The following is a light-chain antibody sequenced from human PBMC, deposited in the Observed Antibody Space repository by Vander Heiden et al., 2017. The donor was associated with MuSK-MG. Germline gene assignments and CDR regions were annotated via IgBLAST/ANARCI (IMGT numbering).Light chain of an antibody. J-gene: IGKJ1*01. CDR1: QSVSSNY. V-gene: IGKV3-20*01. CDR2: GAS. Sequence: EMVLTRAPGGLCWSPGERATLSCRASQSVSSNYLAWYQQKPGQAPRLLIYGASSRATGFPDRFSGSGSGTDFTLTIIRLEPEDIAVYSCQQYASSPRTFGQGTKVEIK. CDR3: QQYASSPRT.